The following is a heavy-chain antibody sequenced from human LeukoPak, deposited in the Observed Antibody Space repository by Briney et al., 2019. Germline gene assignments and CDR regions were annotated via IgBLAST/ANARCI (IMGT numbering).Heavy chain of an antibody. CDR1: GVTFSSNW. J-gene: IGHJ4*02. CDR2: INTDGSRT. D-gene: IGHD3-22*01. CDR3: ATYYDTSAYTFDC. Sequence: PGGSLRLSCAASGVTFSSNWMHWVRQAPGKGLVWVSRINTDGSRTSYADSVKGRFTVSGDNAKNTLYLQMNSLTAEDTAVYYCATYYDTSAYTFDCRGQGTLVTVSS. V-gene: IGHV3-74*01.